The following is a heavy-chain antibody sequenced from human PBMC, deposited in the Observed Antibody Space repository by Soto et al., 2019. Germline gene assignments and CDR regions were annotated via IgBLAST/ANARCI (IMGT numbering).Heavy chain of an antibody. D-gene: IGHD3-3*01. Sequence: SETLSLTCAVYGGSFSGYYWSWIRQPPGKGLEWIGEINHSGSTNYNPSLKSRVTISVDTSKNQFSLKLSSVTAADTAVYYCARAIGYYDFLSGPKRYGMDVRGQGTTVTVSS. CDR3: ARAIGYYDFLSGPKRYGMDV. CDR2: INHSGST. V-gene: IGHV4-34*01. CDR1: GGSFSGYY. J-gene: IGHJ6*02.